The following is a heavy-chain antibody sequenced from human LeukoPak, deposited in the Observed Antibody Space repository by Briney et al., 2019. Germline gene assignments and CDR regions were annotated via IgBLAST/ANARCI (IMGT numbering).Heavy chain of an antibody. CDR1: GFSFSNYW. V-gene: IGHV3-74*01. Sequence: LRLSCAAPGFSFSNYWMHTVRQAPGKGLVWGSRITSDGSSTSYAEFVKGRFTISRDNAKNTLYLQMNSLRAEDTAVYYCARDGGDDAFDIWGQGTMVTVSS. CDR3: ARDGGDDAFDI. CDR2: ITSDGSST. J-gene: IGHJ3*02. D-gene: IGHD3-10*01.